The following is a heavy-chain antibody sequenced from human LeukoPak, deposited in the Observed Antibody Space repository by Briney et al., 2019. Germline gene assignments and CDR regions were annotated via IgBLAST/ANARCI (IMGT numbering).Heavy chain of an antibody. CDR1: GFTFSSYG. V-gene: IGHV3-30*02. J-gene: IGHJ4*02. CDR2: IRYDGSNK. CDR3: AKDPVYDFWSGQHDY. Sequence: GGSLRLSCAASGFTFSSYGMHWVRQAPGRGLEWVAFIRYDGSNKYYADSVKGRFTISRDNSKNTLYLQMNSLRAEDTAVYYCAKDPVYDFWSGQHDYWGQGTLVTVSS. D-gene: IGHD3-3*01.